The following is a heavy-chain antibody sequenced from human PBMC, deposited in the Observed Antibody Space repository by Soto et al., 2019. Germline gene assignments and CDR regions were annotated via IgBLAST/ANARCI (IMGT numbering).Heavy chain of an antibody. CDR3: AGRDYDCWSGMYNWFDP. J-gene: IGHJ5*02. Sequence: QVQLVQSGAEVKKPGSSVKVSCKASGYTFTSYDINWVRQATGQGLEWMGWMNPNSGNTGYAQKFQGRVTMTRNTSISTAYMELSSLRSDDTAVYYCAGRDYDCWSGMYNWFDPWGQGTLVTVSS. CDR1: GYTFTSYD. V-gene: IGHV1-8*01. D-gene: IGHD3-3*01. CDR2: MNPNSGNT.